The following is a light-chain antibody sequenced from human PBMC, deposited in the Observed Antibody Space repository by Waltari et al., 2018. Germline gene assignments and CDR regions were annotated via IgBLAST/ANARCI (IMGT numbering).Light chain of an antibody. J-gene: IGKJ1*01. Sequence: DIVMTQSPDSLAVSRGESATINCKSSQSILYNSNDKNYLAGYQQKPEKPPKCPLYWASPRESGVPHRFSGIGPGTDFTLPISNLQAEHVAVYYCKQYYRRRTFGPGTNVEPK. CDR1: QSILYNSNDKNY. V-gene: IGKV4-1*01. CDR3: KQYYRRRT. CDR2: WAS.